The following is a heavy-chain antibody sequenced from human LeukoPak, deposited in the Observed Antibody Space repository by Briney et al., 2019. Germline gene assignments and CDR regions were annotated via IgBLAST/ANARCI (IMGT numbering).Heavy chain of an antibody. Sequence: GGSLRLSCAASGFTFSSYAMHWVRQAPGKGLEWVAVISYDGSNKYYADSVKGRFTISRDNSKNTLYLQMNSLRAEDTAVYYCARDGDQYSSSLYYMDVWGKGTTVTVSS. CDR3: ARDGDQYSSSLYYMDV. D-gene: IGHD6-6*01. J-gene: IGHJ6*03. CDR1: GFTFSSYA. CDR2: ISYDGSNK. V-gene: IGHV3-30*01.